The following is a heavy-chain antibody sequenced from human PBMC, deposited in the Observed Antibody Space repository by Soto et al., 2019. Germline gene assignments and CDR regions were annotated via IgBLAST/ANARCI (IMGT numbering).Heavy chain of an antibody. CDR1: GFTLSTYD. J-gene: IGHJ6*03. Sequence: PGGSLRLSCAASGFTLSTYDMHWVRQATGKGLEWVAALSYAGDTYYPGSVKGRFTVSREGAKNSLYLHMNSLTAGATAVYYCAKGPHSGSGYYYMDVWGKGTTVTVSS. CDR2: LSYAGDT. D-gene: IGHD3-10*01. CDR3: AKGPHSGSGYYYMDV. V-gene: IGHV3-13*01.